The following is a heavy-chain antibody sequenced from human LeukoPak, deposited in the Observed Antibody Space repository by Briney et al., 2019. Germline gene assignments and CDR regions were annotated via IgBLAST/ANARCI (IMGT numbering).Heavy chain of an antibody. J-gene: IGHJ4*02. V-gene: IGHV3-30-3*01. D-gene: IGHD6-19*01. CDR2: ISYDGSNK. Sequence: PGGSLRLSCAASGFTFSSYAMHWVRQAPGKGLEWVAVISYDGSNKYYTDSVKGRFTISGDNSKNTLYLQMNSLRAEDTAVYYCARIHSSGWYLDYWGQGTLVTVSS. CDR3: ARIHSSGWYLDY. CDR1: GFTFSSYA.